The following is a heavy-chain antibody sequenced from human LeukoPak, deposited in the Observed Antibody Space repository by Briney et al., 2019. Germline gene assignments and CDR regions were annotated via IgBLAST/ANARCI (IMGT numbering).Heavy chain of an antibody. CDR1: GGTFSSYA. V-gene: IGHV1-69*13. D-gene: IGHD6-6*01. J-gene: IGHJ6*02. CDR3: TREIAARSEYYYGMDV. Sequence: EASVKVSCKASGGTFSSYAISWVRQAPGQGLEWMGGIIPIFGTANYAQKFQGRVTITADESTSTAYMELSSLRSEDTAVYYCTREIAARSEYYYGMDVWGQGTTVTVSS. CDR2: IIPIFGTA.